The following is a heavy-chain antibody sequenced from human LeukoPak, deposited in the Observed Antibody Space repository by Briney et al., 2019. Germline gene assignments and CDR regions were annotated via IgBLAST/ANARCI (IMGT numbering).Heavy chain of an antibody. CDR2: IYYSGST. J-gene: IGHJ4*02. D-gene: IGHD5-12*01. V-gene: IGHV4-59*01. CDR3: ARVPPLPRPYTGYDYYFDY. Sequence: SETLSLTCTVSGGSITTYYWSWIRQPPGKALEWIGYIYYSGSTNYNPSLKSRVTISIDTSKNQFSLKLSSVTAADTAVYYCARVPPLPRPYTGYDYYFDYWGQGTRVIVSS. CDR1: GGSITTYY.